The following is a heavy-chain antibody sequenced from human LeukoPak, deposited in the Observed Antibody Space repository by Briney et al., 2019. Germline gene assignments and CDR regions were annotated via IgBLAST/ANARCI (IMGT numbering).Heavy chain of an antibody. CDR1: GGSISSSSYY. D-gene: IGHD3-22*01. V-gene: IGHV4-39*07. Sequence: KTSETLSLTCTVSGGSISSSSYYWGWIRQPPGKGLEWIGSIYYSGSTYYNPSLKSRVTISVDTSKNQFSLKLTSVTAADTAVYYCANFLPDYYDSSGFLGPWGQGTLVTVSS. J-gene: IGHJ5*02. CDR2: IYYSGST. CDR3: ANFLPDYYDSSGFLGP.